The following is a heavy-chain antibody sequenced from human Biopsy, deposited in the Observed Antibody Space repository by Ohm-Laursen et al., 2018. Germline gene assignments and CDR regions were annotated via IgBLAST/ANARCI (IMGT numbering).Heavy chain of an antibody. CDR1: GGSISNNNYY. V-gene: IGHV4-39*02. J-gene: IGHJ5*02. Sequence: GTLSLTCTVSGGSISNNNYYWGWIRQPPGKGLVWIGSIFYRGSTRYKPSLKSRVNISVDTSKNHFSRKRNCVTAADTAVYYCARDYDTSGYYYVSWGQGTLVTVS. D-gene: IGHD3-22*01. CDR3: ARDYDTSGYYYVS. CDR2: IFYRGST.